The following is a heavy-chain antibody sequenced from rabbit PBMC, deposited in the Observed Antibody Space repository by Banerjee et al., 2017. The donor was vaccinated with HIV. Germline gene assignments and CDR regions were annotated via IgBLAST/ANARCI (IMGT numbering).Heavy chain of an antibody. CDR1: GFSFSSTYW. V-gene: IGHV1S45*01. CDR2: IYGGSTGSI. J-gene: IGHJ4*01. Sequence: QEQLEESGGDLVKPGASLTLTCTASGFSFSSTYWICWVRQAPGKGLEWIGYIYGGSTGSIAYASWAKGRFTISKTSSTTVTLQMASLTAADTATYFCARNFYFDLWGPGTLVTVS. CDR3: ARNFYFDL.